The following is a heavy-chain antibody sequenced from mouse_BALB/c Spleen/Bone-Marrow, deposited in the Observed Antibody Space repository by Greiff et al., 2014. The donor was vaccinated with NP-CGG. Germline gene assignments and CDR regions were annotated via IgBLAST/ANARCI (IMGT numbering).Heavy chain of an antibody. V-gene: IGHV1-9*01. Sequence: QVQLQQSGAELMKPGASVKISCKTSGYTFSSYWIEWVKQRPGHSLEWIGEILPGSGSTNSNEKFKGKATFTADTSSNTAYMQLSSLTSEDSAVYYCARELGLRLAYWGQGTLVTVSA. D-gene: IGHD3-1*01. CDR1: GYTFSSYW. J-gene: IGHJ3*01. CDR3: ARELGLRLAY. CDR2: ILPGSGST.